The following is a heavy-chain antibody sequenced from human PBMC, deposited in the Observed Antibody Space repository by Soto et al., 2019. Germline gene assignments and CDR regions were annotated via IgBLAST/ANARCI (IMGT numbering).Heavy chain of an antibody. CDR2: INAGNGNT. CDR1: GYTFTSYA. Sequence: VASVKVSCKASGYTFTSYAMHWVRQAPGQRLEWMGWINAGNGNTKYSQKFQGRVTITRDTSASTAYMELSSLRSEDTAVYYCARDYSGFSGSHYIDYFNYWGQGALVTVSS. V-gene: IGHV1-3*01. CDR3: ARDYSGFSGSHYIDYFNY. D-gene: IGHD1-26*01. J-gene: IGHJ4*02.